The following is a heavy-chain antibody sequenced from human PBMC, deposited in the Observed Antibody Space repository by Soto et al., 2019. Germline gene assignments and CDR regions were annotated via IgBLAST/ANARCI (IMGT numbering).Heavy chain of an antibody. CDR1: GGTFSSYA. Sequence: ASVKVSCKASGGTFSSYAISWVRQAPGQGLEWMGGIIPIFGTANYAQKFQGRVTITADESTSTAYMELSSLRSEDTAVYYCANHCSSTSCYPFYYYYGMDVWGQGTTVTVSS. D-gene: IGHD2-2*01. CDR3: ANHCSSTSCYPFYYYYGMDV. V-gene: IGHV1-69*13. CDR2: IIPIFGTA. J-gene: IGHJ6*02.